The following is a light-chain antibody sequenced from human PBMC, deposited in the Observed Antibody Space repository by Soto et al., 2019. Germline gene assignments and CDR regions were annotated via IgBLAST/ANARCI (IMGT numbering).Light chain of an antibody. CDR3: QQSYSAPKT. Sequence: DIQMTQSPSSLSASVGDRVTITCRASQNFGSYLNWYQQKPGKAPKLLIYSAFNLQSGVPSRFSGDGSGTDFTLTIRGLQPEDFATYDCQQSYSAPKTFGQGTKVEIK. CDR1: QNFGSY. CDR2: SAF. V-gene: IGKV1-39*01. J-gene: IGKJ1*01.